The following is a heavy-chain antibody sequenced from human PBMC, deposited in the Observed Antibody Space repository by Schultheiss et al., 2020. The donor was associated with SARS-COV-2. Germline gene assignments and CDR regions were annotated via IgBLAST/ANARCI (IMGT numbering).Heavy chain of an antibody. CDR2: TYYRSKWYN. V-gene: IGHV6-1*01. Sequence: SQTLSLTCAISGDSVSSNSAAWNWIRQSPSRGLEWLGRTYYRSKWYNDYAVSVKSRITINPDTSKNQFSLQLNSVTPEDTAVYYCARDRGYYDILTGSLFWFDPWGQGTLVTVSS. D-gene: IGHD3-9*01. J-gene: IGHJ5*02. CDR1: GDSVSSNSAA. CDR3: ARDRGYYDILTGSLFWFDP.